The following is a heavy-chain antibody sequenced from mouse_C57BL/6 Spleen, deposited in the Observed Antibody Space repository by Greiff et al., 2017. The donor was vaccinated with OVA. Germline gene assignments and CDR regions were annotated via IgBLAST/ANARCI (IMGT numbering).Heavy chain of an antibody. CDR3: ARGGYAMDY. CDR2: IYPGSGST. D-gene: IGHD1-1*02. V-gene: IGHV1-55*01. CDR1: GYTFNSYW. Sequence: QVQLQQPGAELVKPGASVKMSCKASGYTFNSYWITWVKQRPGHGLEWIGDIYPGSGSTNYNEKFKSKATLTVDTSSSTAYMQLSSLTSEDSAVYYCARGGYAMDYWGQGTSVTVSS. J-gene: IGHJ4*01.